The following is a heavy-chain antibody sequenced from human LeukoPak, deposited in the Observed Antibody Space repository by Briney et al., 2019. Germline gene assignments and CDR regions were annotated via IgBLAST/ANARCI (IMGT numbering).Heavy chain of an antibody. CDR1: GFPFSGYV. Sequence: GGSLRLSCAASGFPFSGYVMNWVRQAPGKGLEWVSGISGSGGSTYYADSVKGRFTISRDNSKNTVHLQMNSLRAEDTAVYYCAKVTIRLEAEYFQHWGQGTLVTVSS. CDR2: ISGSGGST. D-gene: IGHD1-1*01. V-gene: IGHV3-23*01. CDR3: AKVTIRLEAEYFQH. J-gene: IGHJ1*01.